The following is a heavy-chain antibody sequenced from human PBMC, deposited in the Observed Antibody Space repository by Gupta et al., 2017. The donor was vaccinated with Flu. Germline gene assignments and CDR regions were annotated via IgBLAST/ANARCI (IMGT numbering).Heavy chain of an antibody. CDR2: IKQDGSEK. J-gene: IGHJ4*02. Sequence: GKGLEWVANIKQDGSEKYYVDSVKGRFTISRDNAKNSLYLQMNSLRAEVTAVYYCARSSGWPNYYFDYWGQRTLVTVSS. CDR3: ARSSGWPNYYFDY. D-gene: IGHD6-19*01. V-gene: IGHV3-7*01.